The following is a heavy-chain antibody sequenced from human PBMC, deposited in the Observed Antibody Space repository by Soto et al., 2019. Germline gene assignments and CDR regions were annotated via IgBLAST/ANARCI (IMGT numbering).Heavy chain of an antibody. CDR2: TYYRSKWYN. J-gene: IGHJ3*02. CDR1: GDSVSSNSAA. Sequence: PPETLSLTCAISGDSVSSNSAARNWIRQSPSRGLEWLGRTYYRSKWYNDYAVSVKSRITINPDTSKNQFSLQLNSVTPEDTAVYYCARGDSSIAGPLDAFDIWGQGTMVTVSS. CDR3: ARGDSSIAGPLDAFDI. V-gene: IGHV6-1*01. D-gene: IGHD6-6*01.